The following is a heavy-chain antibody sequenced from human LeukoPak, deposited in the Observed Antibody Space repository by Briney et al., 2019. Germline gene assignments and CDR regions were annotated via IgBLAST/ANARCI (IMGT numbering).Heavy chain of an antibody. CDR1: GFTFSSYN. CDR3: AKDRSNSWAIDY. D-gene: IGHD6-13*01. V-gene: IGHV3-30*18. Sequence: PGGSLRLSCAASGFTFSSYNMQWVRQAPGKGLEWVAVISDDGSNEYFADAVKGRFTISRDNSKNTLYLQMNSLRGEDTAVYYCAKDRSNSWAIDYWGQGSQVTVSS. CDR2: ISDDGSNE. J-gene: IGHJ4*02.